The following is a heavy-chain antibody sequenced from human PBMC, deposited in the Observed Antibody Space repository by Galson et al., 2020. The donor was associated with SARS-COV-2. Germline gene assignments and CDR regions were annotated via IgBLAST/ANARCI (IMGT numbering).Heavy chain of an antibody. J-gene: IGHJ4*02. V-gene: IGHV3-33*01. CDR1: GFTFRNYG. CDR2: IWYDGSNK. CDR3: ATQREGGYSGYLNY. D-gene: IGHD5-12*01. Sequence: GSLRLSCAASGFTFRNYGMHWVRQAPGKGLEWVALIWYDGSNKYYADSVKGRFTISRDNSKNTLYLQVNSLRAEDTAVYYCATQREGGYSGYLNYWGQGTLVTVSS.